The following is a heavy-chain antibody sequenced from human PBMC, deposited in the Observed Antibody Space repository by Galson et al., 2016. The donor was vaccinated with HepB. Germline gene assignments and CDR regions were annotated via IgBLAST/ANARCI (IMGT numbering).Heavy chain of an antibody. CDR3: ARDAYGSASYPNWFDP. J-gene: IGHJ5*02. CDR2: ISYDDGGI. Sequence: SLRLSCAVSGFDFSSFAMHWVRQAPGRGLEWVAVISYDDGGILYRDSVKGRFTISRDNSKNTPYLQMNSLTPDDTGTYYCARDAYGSASYPNWFDPWGQGTLVTVSS. CDR1: GFDFSSFA. D-gene: IGHD3-10*01. V-gene: IGHV3-30*04.